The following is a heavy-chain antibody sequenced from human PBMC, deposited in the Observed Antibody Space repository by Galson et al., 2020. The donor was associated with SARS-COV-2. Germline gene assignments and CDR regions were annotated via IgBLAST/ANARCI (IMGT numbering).Heavy chain of an antibody. CDR3: TRDDFWSGYFSH. D-gene: IGHD3-3*01. CDR2: IRSKANGGTT. Sequence: TGGSLRLSCTASGFTFGDYAMSWVRQAPGKGLEWVGFIRSKANGGTTEYAASVKGRFTISRDDSKSIAYLQMNSLKTEDTAVYYCTRDDFWSGYFSHWGQGTLVTVSS. CDR1: GFTFGDYA. J-gene: IGHJ4*02. V-gene: IGHV3-49*04.